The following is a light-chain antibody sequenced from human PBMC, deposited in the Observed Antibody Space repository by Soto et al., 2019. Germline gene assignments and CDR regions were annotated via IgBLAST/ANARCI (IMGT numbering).Light chain of an antibody. CDR1: QSIGFY. J-gene: IGKJ1*01. V-gene: IGKV1-5*03. Sequence: DIQVTQSPSSLSASIGDRVTITCRASQSIGFYLACYQQRSGVAPKLLIYKAYSLESGVPSRFSGSGSGTEFTLTISSLQPDDLGTYYCQQYNSYWTWTFGQGTKVDI. CDR3: QQYNSYWTWT. CDR2: KAY.